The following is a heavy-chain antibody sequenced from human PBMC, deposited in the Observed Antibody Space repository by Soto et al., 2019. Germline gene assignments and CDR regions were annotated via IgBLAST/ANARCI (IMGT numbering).Heavy chain of an antibody. D-gene: IGHD1-26*01. CDR1: GGSISSYY. CDR2: IYTSGST. Sequence: SETLSLTCTVSGGSISSYYWSWIRQPAGKGLEWIGRIYTSGSTNYNPSLKSRVTMSVDTSKNQFSLKLSSVTAADTAVYYCARGLKWERCYRGFGWFEPWGQGALVTVSS. J-gene: IGHJ5*02. CDR3: ARGLKWERCYRGFGWFEP. V-gene: IGHV4-4*07.